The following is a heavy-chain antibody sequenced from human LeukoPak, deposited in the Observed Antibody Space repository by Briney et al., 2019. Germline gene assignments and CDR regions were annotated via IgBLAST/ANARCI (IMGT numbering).Heavy chain of an antibody. D-gene: IGHD3-16*01. J-gene: IGHJ5*02. CDR3: ARDGGTDWYDP. CDR1: GFTISGYW. CDR2: IKQDGSEK. V-gene: IGHV3-7*01. Sequence: GESLRLSCAASGFTISGYWMTWVRQHPGQGLEWVANIKQDGSEKTYVDSVKGRFTISRDNAKNSIYLQMNSLRVEDTAIYYCARDGGTDWYDPWGQGTLVSVSS.